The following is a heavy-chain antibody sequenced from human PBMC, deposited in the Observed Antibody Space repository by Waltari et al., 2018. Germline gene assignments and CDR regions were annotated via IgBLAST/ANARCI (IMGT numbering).Heavy chain of an antibody. CDR3: ARMGYYDSSGYLTPYYFDY. J-gene: IGHJ4*02. V-gene: IGHV4-59*01. CDR1: GGFICSYY. CDR2: IYYSGST. D-gene: IGHD3-22*01. Sequence: QVQLQESGPGLVKPSETLSLPCTVSGGFICSYYWRWMRQPPGKGLEWIGYIYYSGSTNYNPSLKSRVTISVDTSKNQFSLKLSSVTAADTAVYYCARMGYYDSSGYLTPYYFDYWGQGTLVTVSS.